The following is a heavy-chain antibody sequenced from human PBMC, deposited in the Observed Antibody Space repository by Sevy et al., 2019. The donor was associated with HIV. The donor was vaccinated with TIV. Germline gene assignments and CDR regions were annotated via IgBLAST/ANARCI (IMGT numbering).Heavy chain of an antibody. CDR2: IGSRGADT. V-gene: IGHV3-23*01. D-gene: IGHD2-8*01. Sequence: GGSLRLSCAASGFTFSNYEMYWVRQAPGKGLEWVATIGSRGADTRYADSVRGRFAISRDDSENTVFPQMSSLRADDTAIYYCAKPPGPVPMARDYWGQGTVVTVSS. CDR1: GFTFSNYE. CDR3: AKPPGPVPMARDY. J-gene: IGHJ4*02.